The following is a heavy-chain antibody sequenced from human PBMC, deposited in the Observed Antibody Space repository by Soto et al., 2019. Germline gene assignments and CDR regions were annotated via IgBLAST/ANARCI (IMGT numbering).Heavy chain of an antibody. J-gene: IGHJ5*02. V-gene: IGHV4-39*01. CDR1: GGSIRVQSYY. CDR2: SYYSGTS. Sequence: LSLTCTVSGGSIRVQSYYWTWIRQTPGKGLEWVGSSYYSGTSYFNPALKGRVTISVDTSTNQFSLRLTSVTAADTAVYYCTRRYNWNDYYLDPCGQGPLVTVSS. CDR3: TRRYNWNDYYLDP. D-gene: IGHD1-20*01.